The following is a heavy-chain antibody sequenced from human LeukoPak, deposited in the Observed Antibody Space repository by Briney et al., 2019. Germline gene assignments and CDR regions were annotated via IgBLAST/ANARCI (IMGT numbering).Heavy chain of an antibody. V-gene: IGHV3-21*01. CDR3: ARDLADYSCY. J-gene: IGHJ4*02. D-gene: IGHD2-21*01. Sequence: GGSLRLSFAASGFTFSTDSMNWVRQAPGKGLEWVSSISTSGTYIYYADSLKGRFTISRDNAKNSLYLQMHSLRAEDTAVYYCARDLADYSCYWGQGTLVTVSS. CDR1: GFTFSTDS. CDR2: ISTSGTYI.